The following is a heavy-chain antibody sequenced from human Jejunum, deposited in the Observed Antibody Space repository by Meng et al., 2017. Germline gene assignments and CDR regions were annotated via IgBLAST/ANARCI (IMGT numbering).Heavy chain of an antibody. D-gene: IGHD6-19*01. Sequence: GGSLRLSCEASGFSFNDYAIHWVRQAPGKGLEWVSGISWNSRSIAYADSVKGRFTISRDNAKNSLYLQMNSLRPEDTALYYCAKDSGSGWYAGYFHHWGQGTLVTVSS. CDR1: GFSFNDYA. J-gene: IGHJ1*01. V-gene: IGHV3-9*01. CDR3: AKDSGSGWYAGYFHH. CDR2: ISWNSRSI.